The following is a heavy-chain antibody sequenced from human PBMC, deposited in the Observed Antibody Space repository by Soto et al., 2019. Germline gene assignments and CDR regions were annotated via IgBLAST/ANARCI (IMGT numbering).Heavy chain of an antibody. Sequence: SETLSLTCAVYAGSSCGYYWSWIRQPPGQGPVWIGEIGHSGGTVCNPSLESRVSISGVWPNNQFSLQLNCVTAADPADYYCGRHGGCYFEFWRQGATVTVSS. D-gene: IGHD3-16*01. CDR3: GRHGGCYFEF. J-gene: IGHJ4*03. CDR2: IGHSGGT. CDR1: AGSSCGYY. V-gene: IGHV4-34*07.